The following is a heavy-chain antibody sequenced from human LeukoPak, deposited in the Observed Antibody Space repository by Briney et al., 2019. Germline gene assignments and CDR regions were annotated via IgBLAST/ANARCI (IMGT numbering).Heavy chain of an antibody. V-gene: IGHV4-39*07. CDR2: INHSGST. CDR3: ARVGELGHSSRAEGAFDI. D-gene: IGHD6-13*01. Sequence: SETLSLTCTVSGGSISSSSYYWGWIRQPPGKGLEWIGEINHSGSTNYNPSLKSRVTISVDTSKNQFSLKLSSVTAADTAVYYCARVGELGHSSRAEGAFDIWGQGTMVTVSS. J-gene: IGHJ3*02. CDR1: GGSISSSSYY.